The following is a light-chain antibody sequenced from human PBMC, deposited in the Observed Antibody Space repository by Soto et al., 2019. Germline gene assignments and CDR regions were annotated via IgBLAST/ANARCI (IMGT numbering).Light chain of an antibody. J-gene: IGKJ1*01. Sequence: DIQMTQSPSSLSASAGDRVTISCRASQSISSWLAWYQQKPGKAPKLLIYDASSLKSGVPSRFSGSGSGTEFTLTISSLQPDDFATYYCQHYNSYSEAFGQGTKVDNK. CDR1: QSISSW. CDR2: DAS. CDR3: QHYNSYSEA. V-gene: IGKV1-5*01.